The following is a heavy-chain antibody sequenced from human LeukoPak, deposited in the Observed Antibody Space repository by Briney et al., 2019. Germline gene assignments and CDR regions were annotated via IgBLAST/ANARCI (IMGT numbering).Heavy chain of an antibody. Sequence: KAGGSLRLSCAASGFTFSSYSMNWVRQAPGKGLEWVSSISSSSSYIYYADSVKGRFTISRDNAKNSLYLQMNSLRAEDTAVYYCARGDSSGWYVGGLVGHYYYYYYMDVWGKGTTVTVSS. V-gene: IGHV3-21*01. D-gene: IGHD6-19*01. CDR2: ISSSSSYI. J-gene: IGHJ6*03. CDR1: GFTFSSYS. CDR3: ARGDSSGWYVGGLVGHYYYYYYMDV.